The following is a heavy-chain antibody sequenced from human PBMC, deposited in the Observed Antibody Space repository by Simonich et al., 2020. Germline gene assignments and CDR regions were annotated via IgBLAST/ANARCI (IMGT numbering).Heavy chain of an antibody. V-gene: IGHV4-38-2*01. CDR1: GYSISSGYY. CDR3: ARVGYSNYYYYGMDV. D-gene: IGHD6-13*01. Sequence: QVQLQESGPGLVKPSETLSLTCAVSGYSISSGYYWGWIRRPPGKGLEWIGSIYPSGSPYYNPSRKSRVTISVDTSKNQFSLKLSSVTAADTAVYYCARVGYSNYYYYGMDVWGQGTTVTVSS. CDR2: IYPSGSP. J-gene: IGHJ6*02.